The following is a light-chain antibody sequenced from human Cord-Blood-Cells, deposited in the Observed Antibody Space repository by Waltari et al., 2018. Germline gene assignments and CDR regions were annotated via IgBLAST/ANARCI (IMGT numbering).Light chain of an antibody. CDR2: SNT. CDR1: SSNIGSNT. V-gene: IGLV1-44*01. J-gene: IGLJ2*01. Sequence: QSVLTQPPSASGTPGQMVTISCSGSSSNIGSNTVNWYQQLPRTAPKLPIYSNTQRPSWVPARFFGSKSGPSGSLAISGLQSEDEADYYCAAWYDSLNGLVFGGGTKLTVL. CDR3: AAWYDSLNGLV.